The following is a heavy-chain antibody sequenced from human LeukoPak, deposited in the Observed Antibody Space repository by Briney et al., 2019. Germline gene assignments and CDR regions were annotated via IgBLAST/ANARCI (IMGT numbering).Heavy chain of an antibody. Sequence: GGSLRLSCAASGFTFSSYGMHWVRQAPGKGLEWVSAISGSGGGTYYADSVKGRFTISRHNAKNSLYLQMNSLRAEDTAVYYCARDLLGYNYYYMDVWGKGTTVTVSS. J-gene: IGHJ6*03. V-gene: IGHV3-21*01. D-gene: IGHD3-16*02. CDR3: ARDLLGYNYYYMDV. CDR1: GFTFSSYG. CDR2: ISGSGGGT.